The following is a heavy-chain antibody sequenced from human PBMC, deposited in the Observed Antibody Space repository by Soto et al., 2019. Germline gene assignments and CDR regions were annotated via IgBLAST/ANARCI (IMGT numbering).Heavy chain of an antibody. D-gene: IGHD3-3*01. Sequence: QVHLQESGPGLVKPSETLSLICTVSGGSVSSGRYHWGWVRQPPGKGLEWIASIHYSGSAHYNPSLQSRVTISVDTSKNRFSLRLSSVTAADTAMYYCESADGFGVVTPFMDYWGKGTLVTVSS. CDR2: IHYSGSA. V-gene: IGHV4-39*01. CDR3: ESADGFGVVTPFMDY. CDR1: GGSVSSGRYH. J-gene: IGHJ4*02.